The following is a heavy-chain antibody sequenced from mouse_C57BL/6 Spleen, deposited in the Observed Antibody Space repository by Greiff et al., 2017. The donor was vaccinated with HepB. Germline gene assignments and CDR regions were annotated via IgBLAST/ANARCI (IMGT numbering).Heavy chain of an antibody. CDR1: GFTFSNYW. CDR2: IRLKSDNYAT. D-gene: IGHD1-1*01. V-gene: IGHV6-3*01. Sequence: EVKVEESGGGLVQPGGSMKLSCVASGFTFSNYWMNWVRQSPEKGLEWVAQIRLKSDNYATHYAESVKGRFTISRDDSKSSVYLQMNNLSAEDTGIYYCTADLLPSGFAYWGQGTLVTVSA. J-gene: IGHJ3*01. CDR3: TADLLPSGFAY.